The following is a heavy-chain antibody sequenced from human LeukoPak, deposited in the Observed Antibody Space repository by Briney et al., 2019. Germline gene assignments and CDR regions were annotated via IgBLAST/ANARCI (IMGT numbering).Heavy chain of an antibody. V-gene: IGHV4-59*08. Sequence: SETLSLTCTVSGGSISSYYWSWIRQPPGKGLEWIGYIYYSGSTNYNPSLKSRVTISVDTSKNQFSLKLSSVTAADTAVYYCARLLQWRGAYFDYWGQGTLVTVSS. D-gene: IGHD6-19*01. CDR1: GGSISSYY. J-gene: IGHJ4*02. CDR2: IYYSGST. CDR3: ARLLQWRGAYFDY.